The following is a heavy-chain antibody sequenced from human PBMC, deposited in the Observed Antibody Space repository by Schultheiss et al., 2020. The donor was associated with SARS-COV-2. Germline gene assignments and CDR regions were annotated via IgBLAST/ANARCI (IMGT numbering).Heavy chain of an antibody. Sequence: TVSTYPIYWVRQAPGKGLEWVSSISSTTGNTYYGDSLKGRFTISRDNSKNTLHLQMNSLRVDDTAVYYCAKAEGITHSSRHGLDMWGQGTMVTVSS. CDR1: TVSTYP. V-gene: IGHV3-23*01. CDR3: AKAEGITHSSRHGLDM. D-gene: IGHD2-21*01. CDR2: ISSTTGNT. J-gene: IGHJ3*02.